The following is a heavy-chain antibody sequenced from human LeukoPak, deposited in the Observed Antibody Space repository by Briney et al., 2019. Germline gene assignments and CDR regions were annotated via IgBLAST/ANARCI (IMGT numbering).Heavy chain of an antibody. J-gene: IGHJ4*02. Sequence: ASVKVSCKASGYTFTSYGISWVRQAPGQGLEWMGWISAYNGNTNYAQKLQGRVTMTTDTSTSTAYMELRSLRSDDTAVYYCARCSRVVVVAAASAPGHWGQGTLVTVSS. V-gene: IGHV1-18*01. CDR2: ISAYNGNT. D-gene: IGHD2-15*01. CDR3: ARCSRVVVVAAASAPGH. CDR1: GYTFTSYG.